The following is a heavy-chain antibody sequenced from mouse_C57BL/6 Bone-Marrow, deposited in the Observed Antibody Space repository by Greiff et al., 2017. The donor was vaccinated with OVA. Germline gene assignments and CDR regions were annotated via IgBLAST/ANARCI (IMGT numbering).Heavy chain of an antibody. J-gene: IGHJ4*01. D-gene: IGHD2-4*01. CDR3: ASYDYDPYYYAMDY. V-gene: IGHV2-2*01. Sequence: QVQLQQSGPGLVQPSQRLSITCTVSGFSFTSYGVHWVRQSPGKGLEWLGVIWSGGSTDYNAAFISRLSISKDNSKSQVFFKMNSLQADDTAIYYCASYDYDPYYYAMDYWGQGTSVTVSS. CDR1: GFSFTSYG. CDR2: IWSGGST.